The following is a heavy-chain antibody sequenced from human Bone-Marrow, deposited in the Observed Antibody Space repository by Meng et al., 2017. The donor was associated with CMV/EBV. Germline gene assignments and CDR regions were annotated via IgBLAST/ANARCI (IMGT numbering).Heavy chain of an antibody. CDR2: IKSKTDGGTT. J-gene: IGHJ5*02. CDR3: TTGVDYGRP. D-gene: IGHD4-17*01. CDR1: GFTFSNAW. Sequence: GESLKISCAASGFTFSNAWMSWVRQAPGKGLEWVGRIKSKTDGGTTDYAAPVKGRFTISRDDSKNTLYLQMNSLKTEETAVYYCTTGVDYGRPRGQGTLVTVSS. V-gene: IGHV3-15*01.